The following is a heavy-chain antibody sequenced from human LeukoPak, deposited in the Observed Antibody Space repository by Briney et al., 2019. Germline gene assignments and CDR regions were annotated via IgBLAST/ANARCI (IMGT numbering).Heavy chain of an antibody. V-gene: IGHV3-53*01. D-gene: IGHD3-22*01. J-gene: IGHJ4*02. Sequence: GGSLRLRCAASGLTVSTNYMTWVSQPPGKGLEWVSIIHSDGSRYYADSVKGRFTSSRDHYKHTLYLQMNSLRGEDTAMYYCARDLDYFDSSGSQRRRNYFDYWGQGTLVTGSS. CDR2: IHSDGSR. CDR1: GLTVSTNY. CDR3: ARDLDYFDSSGSQRRRNYFDY.